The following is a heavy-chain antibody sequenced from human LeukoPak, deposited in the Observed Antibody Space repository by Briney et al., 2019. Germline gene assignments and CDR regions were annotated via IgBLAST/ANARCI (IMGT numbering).Heavy chain of an antibody. CDR3: ARDRPYYYGSGSWRYYYGMDV. J-gene: IGHJ6*04. D-gene: IGHD3-10*01. CDR2: IWYDGSNK. V-gene: IGHV3-33*01. Sequence: GGSLRLSCAASGFTFSSYGMHWVCQAPGKGLEWVAVIWYDGSNKYYADSVKGRFTISRDNSKNTLYLQMNSLRAEDTAVYYCARDRPYYYGSGSWRYYYGMDVWGKGTTVTVSS. CDR1: GFTFSSYG.